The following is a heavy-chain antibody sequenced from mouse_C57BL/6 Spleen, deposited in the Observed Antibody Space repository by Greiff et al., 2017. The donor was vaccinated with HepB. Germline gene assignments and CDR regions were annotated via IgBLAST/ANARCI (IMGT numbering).Heavy chain of an antibody. V-gene: IGHV1-69*01. D-gene: IGHD1-1*01. CDR3: ARSPSTTVIRYYFDY. Sequence: QVQLQQPGAELVMPGASVKLSCKASGYTFPSYWMHWVKQRPGQGLEWIGEIDPSDSYTNYNQKFKGKSTLTVDKSSSTAYMQLSSLTSEDSAVYYCARSPSTTVIRYYFDYWGQGTTLTVSS. J-gene: IGHJ2*01. CDR2: IDPSDSYT. CDR1: GYTFPSYW.